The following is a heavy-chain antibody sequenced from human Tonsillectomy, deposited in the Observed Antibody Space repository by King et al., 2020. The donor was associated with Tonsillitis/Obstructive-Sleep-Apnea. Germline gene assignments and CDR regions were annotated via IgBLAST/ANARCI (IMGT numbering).Heavy chain of an antibody. J-gene: IGHJ4*02. CDR2: IYSGGSI. CDR1: GFTVSSNY. D-gene: IGHD4-11*01. CDR3: ARAGGSNYGGCFDC. V-gene: IGHV3-53*01. Sequence: VQLVESGGGLIQPGGSLRLSCAASGFTVSSNYMSWVRQAPGKGLEWVSVIYSGGSIYYADSVKGRFTISRDNSKNTLYLQMNSLRAEDTAVYYRARAGGSNYGGCFDCWGQGTLVTVSS.